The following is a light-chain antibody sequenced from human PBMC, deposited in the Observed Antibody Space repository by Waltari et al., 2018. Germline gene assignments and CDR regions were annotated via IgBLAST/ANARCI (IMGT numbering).Light chain of an antibody. CDR3: QQSYSTPQT. V-gene: IGKV1-39*01. CDR2: AAS. CDR1: QSISSS. J-gene: IGKJ1*01. Sequence: DIQMTQSPSSRSASAGDSVTITRRASQSISSSLHWYQEEPGKAPKLLIYAASSLQSGVPSRFSGSGSGTDFTLTISSLQPEDFATYYCQQSYSTPQTFGQGTKVEIK.